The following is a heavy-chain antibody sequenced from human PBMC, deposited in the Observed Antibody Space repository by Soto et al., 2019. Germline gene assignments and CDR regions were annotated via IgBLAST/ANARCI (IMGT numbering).Heavy chain of an antibody. Sequence: TSETLSLTCTVSGGSVSSGSYYWSWIRQPPGKGLEWIGYIYYSGSTNYNPSLKSRVTISVDTSKNQFSLKLSSVTAADTAVYYCAREIRYFDWLLKGNWFDPWGQGTLVTVSS. CDR1: GGSVSSGSYY. CDR2: IYYSGST. J-gene: IGHJ5*02. V-gene: IGHV4-61*01. D-gene: IGHD3-9*01. CDR3: AREIRYFDWLLKGNWFDP.